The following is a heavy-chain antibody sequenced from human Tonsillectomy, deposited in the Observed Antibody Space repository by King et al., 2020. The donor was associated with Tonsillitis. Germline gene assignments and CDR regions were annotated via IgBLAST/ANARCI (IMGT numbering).Heavy chain of an antibody. CDR1: GFTFTNYD. Sequence: VQLVESGGGLVQSGGSLRLSCAASGFTFTNYDMHWVRQATGKGLEWVSTVGAAGDPYYPASVKGRFTISRENAKNSLYLQMNSLRAGDTAVYYCARGTNGMLDYWGQGTLVTVSS. J-gene: IGHJ4*02. CDR2: VGAAGDP. V-gene: IGHV3-13*05. CDR3: ARGTNGMLDY. D-gene: IGHD2-8*01.